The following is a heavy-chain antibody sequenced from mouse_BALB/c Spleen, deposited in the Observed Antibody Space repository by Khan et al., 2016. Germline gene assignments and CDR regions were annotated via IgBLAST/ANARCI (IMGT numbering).Heavy chain of an antibody. D-gene: IGHD1-2*01. CDR1: GFDFSRYW. J-gene: IGHJ1*01. CDR3: ASIHYYYWYVDG. Sequence: EVQLLESGGGLVQPGGSLKLSCAASGFDFSRYWMSWVRQAPGKGLEWIGEINPDSSTINYTPSLQDKFIISRDNAKNTLYLQMSKVRYEDTALYYCASIHYYYWYVDGWGAGTTVTVSS. CDR2: INPDSSTI. V-gene: IGHV4-1*02.